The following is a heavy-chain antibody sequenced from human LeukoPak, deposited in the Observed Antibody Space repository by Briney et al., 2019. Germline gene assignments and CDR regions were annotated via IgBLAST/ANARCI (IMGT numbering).Heavy chain of an antibody. CDR1: GYTFTGYY. Sequence: ASVKVSCKASGYTFTGYYMHWVRQAPGQGLEWMGWINPNSGGTNYTQKFQGRDTMTRDTSINTAYMELSRLRSDDTAVYYCARRYSSSSFDPWGQGTLVTVSS. D-gene: IGHD6-13*01. J-gene: IGHJ5*02. CDR2: INPNSGGT. V-gene: IGHV1-2*02. CDR3: ARRYSSSSFDP.